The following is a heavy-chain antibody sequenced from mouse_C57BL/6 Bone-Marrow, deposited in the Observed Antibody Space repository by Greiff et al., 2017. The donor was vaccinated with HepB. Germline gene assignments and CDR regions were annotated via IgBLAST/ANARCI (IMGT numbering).Heavy chain of an antibody. CDR1: GFTFSDYG. CDR2: ISSGSSTI. D-gene: IGHD1-1*01. Sequence: EVQLVESGGGLVKPGGSLKLSCAASGFTFSDYGMHWVRQAPEKGLEWVAYISSGSSTIYYADTVKGRFTISRDNAKNTLFLQMTSLRSEDTAMYYCASYGSSYYYAMDYWGQGTSVTVSS. J-gene: IGHJ4*01. CDR3: ASYGSSYYYAMDY. V-gene: IGHV5-17*01.